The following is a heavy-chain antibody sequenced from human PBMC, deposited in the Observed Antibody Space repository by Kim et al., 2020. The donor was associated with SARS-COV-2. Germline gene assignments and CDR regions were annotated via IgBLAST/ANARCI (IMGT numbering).Heavy chain of an antibody. CDR2: TYYRSECYY. D-gene: IGHD5-12*01. Sequence: SQTLSLTCAISGDSVSSYTASWHWIRQSPSRGLEWLGRTYYRSECYYEYAVSVQSRITVNPDTSKNQFSLQLTSVTPEDTAVYFCARHRAAVATDVWGQGTTVTVSS. CDR3: ARHRAAVATDV. V-gene: IGHV6-1*01. J-gene: IGHJ6*02. CDR1: GDSVSSYTAS.